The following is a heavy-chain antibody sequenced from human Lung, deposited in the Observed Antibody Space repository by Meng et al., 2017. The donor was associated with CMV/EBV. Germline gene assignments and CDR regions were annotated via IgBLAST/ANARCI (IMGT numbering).Heavy chain of an antibody. Sequence: QVQLVESGGGVVLPGRSLRLSCAASGFTFSSYAMHWVRQAPGKGLEWVAVISYDGSNKYYADSVKGRFTISRDNSKNTLYLQMNSLRAEDTAVYYCADMGEWLANWRQGTLVNVSS. D-gene: IGHD6-19*01. V-gene: IGHV3-30-3*01. CDR2: ISYDGSNK. CDR3: ADMGEWLAN. CDR1: GFTFSSYA. J-gene: IGHJ4*02.